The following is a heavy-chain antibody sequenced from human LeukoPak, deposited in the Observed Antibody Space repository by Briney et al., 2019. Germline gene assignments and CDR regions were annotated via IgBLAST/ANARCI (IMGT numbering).Heavy chain of an antibody. CDR1: GGSFSGYY. CDR3: ARDLDYDSGHYFDY. V-gene: IGHV4-34*01. J-gene: IGHJ4*02. Sequence: PSETLSLTCAVYGGSFSGYYWSWIRQPPGKGLEWIGEINHSGSTNYNPSLKSRVTISVDTSKNQFSLKLSSVTAADTAVYYCARDLDYDSGHYFDYWGQGTLVTVSS. CDR2: INHSGST. D-gene: IGHD3-22*01.